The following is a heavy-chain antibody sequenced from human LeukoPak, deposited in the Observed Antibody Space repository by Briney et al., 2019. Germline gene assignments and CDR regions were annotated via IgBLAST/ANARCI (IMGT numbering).Heavy chain of an antibody. J-gene: IGHJ4*02. CDR2: ISAYNGNT. V-gene: IGHV1-18*01. Sequence: GASVKVSCKASGYTFTSYGISWVRQAPGQGLEWMGWISAYNGNTNYAQKLQGRVTMTTDTSTSTAYMELRSLRSDDTAVYYCARGGALLWFGELLDYFDYWGQGTLVTVSS. D-gene: IGHD3-10*01. CDR3: ARGGALLWFGELLDYFDY. CDR1: GYTFTSYG.